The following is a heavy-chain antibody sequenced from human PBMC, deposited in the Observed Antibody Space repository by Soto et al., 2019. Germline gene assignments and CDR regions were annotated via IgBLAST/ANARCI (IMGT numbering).Heavy chain of an antibody. CDR1: GYRFSSYW. J-gene: IGHJ4*02. CDR3: AALPYYYGSGPLDY. D-gene: IGHD3-10*01. V-gene: IGHV5-51*01. CDR2: IYPNDSRV. Sequence: GESLKISCQTSGYRFSSYWIVWVRQMPGKGLEWMGIIYPNDSRVKYNPSFQGHVTISADKSISTAYLQWSSLKASDTAMYYCAALPYYYGSGPLDYWGQGTLVTVSS.